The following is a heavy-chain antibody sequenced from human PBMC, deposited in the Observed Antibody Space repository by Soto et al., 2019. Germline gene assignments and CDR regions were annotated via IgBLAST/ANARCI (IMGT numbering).Heavy chain of an antibody. V-gene: IGHV3-21*01. CDR1: GFTFSSYS. CDR3: AKIDRELRELLNVFDI. D-gene: IGHD1-7*01. J-gene: IGHJ3*02. Sequence: GGSLRLSCAASGFTFSSYSMNWVRQAPGKGLEWVSSISSSSSYIYYADSVKGRFTISRDNAKNSLYLQMNSLRAEDTAVYYCAKIDRELRELLNVFDIWGQGTMVTVSS. CDR2: ISSSSSYI.